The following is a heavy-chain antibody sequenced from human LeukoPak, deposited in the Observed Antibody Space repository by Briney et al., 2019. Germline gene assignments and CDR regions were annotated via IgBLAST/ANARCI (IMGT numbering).Heavy chain of an antibody. J-gene: IGHJ4*02. D-gene: IGHD1-20*01. CDR2: IIPIFGTA. Sequence: SVKVSCKASGGTFSSYAISWVRQAPGQGLEWMGRIIPIFGTANYAQKFQGRVTITPDESTSTAYMELSSLRSEDTAVYYCARFADGYYWVDYWGQGTLVTVSS. CDR3: ARFADGYYWVDY. V-gene: IGHV1-69*15. CDR1: GGTFSSYA.